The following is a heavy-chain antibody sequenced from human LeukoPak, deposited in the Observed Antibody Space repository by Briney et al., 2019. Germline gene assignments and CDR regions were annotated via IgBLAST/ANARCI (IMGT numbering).Heavy chain of an antibody. CDR1: GFTFSSYA. Sequence: QSGGSLRLSCAASGFTFSSYAMGWVRKAPGKGLEWVSAISGSGGSTYYADSVKGRFTISRDNSKNTLYLQMNSLRAEDTAVYYCAKDLIESTYYDFWSGYPQGDYFDYWGQGTLVTVSS. CDR3: AKDLIESTYYDFWSGYPQGDYFDY. CDR2: ISGSGGST. V-gene: IGHV3-23*01. J-gene: IGHJ4*02. D-gene: IGHD3-3*01.